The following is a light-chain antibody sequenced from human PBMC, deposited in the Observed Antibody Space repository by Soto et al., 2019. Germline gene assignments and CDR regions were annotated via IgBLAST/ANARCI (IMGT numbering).Light chain of an antibody. CDR2: DVN. Sequence: QSVLTQPPSASGSPGQSVTISCTGTSTDVGGYNYVSWSQNQTGKVKQLLISDVNKRTSGVTDRLSGSKSGNTDSLTVSGLQADDEADYYCSSFAGTFFVFGTGTKVTVL. CDR1: STDVGGYNY. J-gene: IGLJ1*01. CDR3: SSFAGTFFV. V-gene: IGLV2-8*01.